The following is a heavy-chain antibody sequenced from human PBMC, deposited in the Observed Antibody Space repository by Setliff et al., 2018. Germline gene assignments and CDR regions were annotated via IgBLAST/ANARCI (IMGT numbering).Heavy chain of an antibody. V-gene: IGHV1-18*01. D-gene: IGHD2-2*01. J-gene: IGHJ4*02. CDR3: SRLVRYCTSTSCQGASGAEF. CDR1: GYTFSDYG. CDR2: ISAYSGKA. Sequence: ASVKVSCKASGYTFSDYGITWVRQAPGQGLEWMGWISAYSGKAYYAQKLQDRATMTTDTSTGTAYLELRSLRSDDTAVYYCSRLVRYCTSTSCQGASGAEFWGQGTLVTVSS.